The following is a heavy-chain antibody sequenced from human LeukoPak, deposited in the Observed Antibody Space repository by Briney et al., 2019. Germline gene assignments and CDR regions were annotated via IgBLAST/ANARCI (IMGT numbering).Heavy chain of an antibody. Sequence: ASVKVSCKASGYTFTSYGISWVRQAPGQGLEWMGWISAYNGNTNYAQKLQGRVTMTTDTSTSTAYMDLRSLRSDDTAVYYCAIADYYGSVSSLAFDIWGQGTMVTVSS. CDR1: GYTFTSYG. V-gene: IGHV1-18*01. CDR2: ISAYNGNT. CDR3: AIADYYGSVSSLAFDI. J-gene: IGHJ3*02. D-gene: IGHD3-10*01.